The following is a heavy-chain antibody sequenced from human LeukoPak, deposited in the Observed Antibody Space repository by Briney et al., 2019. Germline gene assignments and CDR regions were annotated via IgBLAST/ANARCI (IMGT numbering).Heavy chain of an antibody. CDR3: ARWGRYCSSTSCYGVDY. J-gene: IGHJ4*02. V-gene: IGHV1-8*01. Sequence: ASVKVSCKASRYTFTSYDINWVRQATGQGLEWMGWMNPNSGNTGYAQKFQGRVTITRNTSMSTAYMELSSLRSEDTAVYYCARWGRYCSSTSCYGVDYWGQGTLVTVSS. CDR2: MNPNSGNT. D-gene: IGHD2-2*01. CDR1: RYTFTSYD.